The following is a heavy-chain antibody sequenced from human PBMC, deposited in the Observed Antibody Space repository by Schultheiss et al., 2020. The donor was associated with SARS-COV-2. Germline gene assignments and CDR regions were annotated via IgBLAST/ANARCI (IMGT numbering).Heavy chain of an antibody. Sequence: SETLSLTCAVYGGSFSGYYWGWVRQPPGKGLEWIGEIDHSGSTYYNPSLKGRVTISVDTSKNQFSLKLSSVTAADTAVYYCARGAGGYCSGGSCYSYHYYGMDVWGQGTTVTVSS. CDR1: GGSFSGYY. CDR3: ARGAGGYCSGGSCYSYHYYGMDV. J-gene: IGHJ6*02. V-gene: IGHV4-34*01. D-gene: IGHD2-15*01. CDR2: IDHSGST.